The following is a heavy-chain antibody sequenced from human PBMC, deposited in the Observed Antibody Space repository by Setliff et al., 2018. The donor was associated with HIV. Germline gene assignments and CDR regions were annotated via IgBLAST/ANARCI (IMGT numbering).Heavy chain of an antibody. CDR2: ISYSGTT. CDR1: GGSISSDYYY. J-gene: IGHJ4*02. CDR3: AKEGGYCSGTTCFGFDY. D-gene: IGHD2-2*01. Sequence: SETLSLTCTVSGGSISSDYYYWGWIRQPSGKGLEWIGSISYSGTTYYNPSLRSRVTISVDTSKKQLSLKLRSVTAADTAVYYCAKEGGYCSGTTCFGFDYWGQGTLVTVSS. V-gene: IGHV4-39*02.